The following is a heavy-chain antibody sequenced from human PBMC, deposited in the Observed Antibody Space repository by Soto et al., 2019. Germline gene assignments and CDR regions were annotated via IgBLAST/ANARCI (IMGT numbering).Heavy chain of an antibody. CDR3: ELRFLEWGNGMDV. D-gene: IGHD3-3*01. CDR2: IRSKANSYAT. Sequence: GGSLRLSCAASGFTFSGSAMHWVRQASGKGLEWVGRIRSKANSYATAYAASVKGRFTISRDDSKNTAYLQMHSMKTEDTDVYYCELRFLEWGNGMDVWGQGTPVTVSS. V-gene: IGHV3-73*01. CDR1: GFTFSGSA. J-gene: IGHJ6*02.